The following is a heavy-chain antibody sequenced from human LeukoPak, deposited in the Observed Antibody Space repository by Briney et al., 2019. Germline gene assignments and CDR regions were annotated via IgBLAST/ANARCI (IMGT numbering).Heavy chain of an antibody. CDR2: ISSGSSYI. CDR1: GFTFSSYS. Sequence: KPGGSLRLSCAASGFTFSSYSMNWVRQAPGKGLEWVSSISSGSSYICYADSMKGRFTISRDNAKNSLYLQMNSLRAEDTAVYYCASSGTTVSPEYYFDYWGQGTLVTVSS. CDR3: ASSGTTVSPEYYFDY. V-gene: IGHV3-21*01. J-gene: IGHJ4*02. D-gene: IGHD1-7*01.